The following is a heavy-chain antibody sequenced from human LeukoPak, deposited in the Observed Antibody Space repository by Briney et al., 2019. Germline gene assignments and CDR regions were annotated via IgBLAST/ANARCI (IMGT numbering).Heavy chain of an antibody. CDR3: ARGRYFDWFDP. V-gene: IGHV4-59*01. D-gene: IGHD3-9*01. Sequence: SETLSLTCTVSGGSISSYYWSWIRQPPGKGLEWIGYIYYSGSTNYNPFLKSRVTISVDTSKNQFSLKLSSVTAADTAVYYCARGRYFDWFDPWGQGTLVTVSS. CDR1: GGSISSYY. CDR2: IYYSGST. J-gene: IGHJ5*02.